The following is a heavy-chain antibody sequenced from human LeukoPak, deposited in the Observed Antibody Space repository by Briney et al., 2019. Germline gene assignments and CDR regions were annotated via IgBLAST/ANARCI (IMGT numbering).Heavy chain of an antibody. V-gene: IGHV4-4*07. CDR2: FEPSGTT. J-gene: IGHJ4*02. D-gene: IGHD6-13*01. CDR1: GASIENHY. CDR3: AKEGAAAGPDFDL. Sequence: SETLSLTCTVSGASIENHYWSWIRQPAGKGLEWIGRFEPSGTTKYNPSLKSRITMSVDTSKNRFSLELNSVTAADTAVYYCAKEGAAAGPDFDLWGQGTLVIVSS.